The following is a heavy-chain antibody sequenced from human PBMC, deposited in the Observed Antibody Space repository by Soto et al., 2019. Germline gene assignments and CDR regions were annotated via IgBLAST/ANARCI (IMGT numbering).Heavy chain of an antibody. Sequence: EVQLVESGGGLVKPGGSLRLSCAASGFTFSSYSMNWVRQAPGKGLEWVSSISSSSSYIYYVDSVKGRFTISRDNAKNSLYLQMNSLRAEDTAVYYCARDSFTSSSRSWYYWGQGTLVTVSS. CDR1: GFTFSSYS. V-gene: IGHV3-21*01. J-gene: IGHJ4*02. CDR3: ARDSFTSSSRSWYY. CDR2: ISSSSSYI. D-gene: IGHD6-13*01.